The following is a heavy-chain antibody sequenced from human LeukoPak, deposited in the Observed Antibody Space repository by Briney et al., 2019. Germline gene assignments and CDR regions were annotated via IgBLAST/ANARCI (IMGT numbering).Heavy chain of an antibody. J-gene: IGHJ4*02. D-gene: IGHD6-19*01. V-gene: IGHV3-21*01. Sequence: GGSLRLSCAASEFTFSDYSMNWVRQAPGKGLEWVASISSSSRYIYYADSMKGRFTISRDNAKNSLYLQMNSLRAEDTAVYYCARDVVGYSSTFDYWGQGTLVTVSS. CDR1: EFTFSDYS. CDR2: ISSSSRYI. CDR3: ARDVVGYSSTFDY.